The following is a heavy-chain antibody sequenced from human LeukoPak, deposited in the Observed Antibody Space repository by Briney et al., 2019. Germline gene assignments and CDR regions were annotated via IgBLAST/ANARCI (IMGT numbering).Heavy chain of an antibody. D-gene: IGHD3-10*01. Sequence: PGGSLRLSCAASGFTFSSYGMHWVRQAPGKGLEWVAVISYDGSNKYYADSVKVRFTISRDNSKNTLYLQMNSLSAEDTAVFYCARERGAYYYGSGNYYFDYWGQGTLVTVSS. CDR1: GFTFSSYG. J-gene: IGHJ4*02. CDR2: ISYDGSNK. CDR3: ARERGAYYYGSGNYYFDY. V-gene: IGHV3-30*03.